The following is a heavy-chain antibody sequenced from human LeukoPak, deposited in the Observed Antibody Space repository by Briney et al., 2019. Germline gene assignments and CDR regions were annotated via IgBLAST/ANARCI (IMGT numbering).Heavy chain of an antibody. V-gene: IGHV3-21*01. J-gene: IGHJ6*04. CDR2: ISTSNSYI. CDR3: AELGITMIGGV. D-gene: IGHD3-10*02. Sequence: GGSLRLSCVVSGFTFSDCHMNWVRQAPGKGLEWVSSISTSNSYIYYADSLTGRFTISRDNAKNSLYLQMNSLRAEDTAVYYCAELGITMIGGVWGKGTTVTISS. CDR1: GFTFSDCH.